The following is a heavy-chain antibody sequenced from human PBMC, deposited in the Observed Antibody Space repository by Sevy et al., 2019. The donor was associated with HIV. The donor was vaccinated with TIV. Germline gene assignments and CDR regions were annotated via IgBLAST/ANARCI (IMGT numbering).Heavy chain of an antibody. CDR2: IWYDGSYK. V-gene: IGHV3-33*06. CDR3: AKTFAIFGVLMSPDFDP. Sequence: GGSLRLSCAASGFTFSNYGMHWVRQAPGKGLEWVAVIWYDGSYKYYADSVKGRFTMSRDNAKSTLYLKMNSLRAEDTAVHYCAKTFAIFGVLMSPDFDPSSQGTLATVSS. CDR1: GFTFSNYG. J-gene: IGHJ5*02. D-gene: IGHD2-21*01.